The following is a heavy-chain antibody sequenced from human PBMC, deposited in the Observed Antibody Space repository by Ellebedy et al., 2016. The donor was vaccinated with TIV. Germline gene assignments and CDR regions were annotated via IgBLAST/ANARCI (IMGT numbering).Heavy chain of an antibody. Sequence: GGSLSLSCAASGFTFISYGMHWVRQAPGKGLEWVAIISYDGSNKYYADSVKGRFTISRDNSKNTLYLQMNSLRTEDTAVYYCAKVPTPFFSPYGMDVWGQGTTVTVSS. CDR1: GFTFISYG. CDR3: AKVPTPFFSPYGMDV. J-gene: IGHJ6*02. D-gene: IGHD2/OR15-2a*01. CDR2: ISYDGSNK. V-gene: IGHV3-30*18.